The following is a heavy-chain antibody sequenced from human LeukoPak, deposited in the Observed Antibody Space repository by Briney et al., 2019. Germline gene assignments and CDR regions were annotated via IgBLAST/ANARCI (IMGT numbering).Heavy chain of an antibody. CDR3: ARHGVVTALYNWFDP. Sequence: GESLKISCKGSGYSFTSYWIGWVRQTPGKGLEWMGIIYPGDSDTRYSPSFQGQVTISADKSISTAHLQWSSLKASDTAMYYCARHGVVTALYNWFDPWGQGTLVTVSS. CDR1: GYSFTSYW. D-gene: IGHD2-21*02. J-gene: IGHJ5*02. V-gene: IGHV5-51*01. CDR2: IYPGDSDT.